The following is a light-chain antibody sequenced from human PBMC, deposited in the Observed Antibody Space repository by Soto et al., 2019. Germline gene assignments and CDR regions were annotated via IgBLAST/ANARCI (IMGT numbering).Light chain of an antibody. Sequence: EIVMTQSPATLSVSPGERATLSCRASQSVSSNLAWYQQKPGQAPRLLIYGASTRATGIPARFSGSRSGTEFTITNSSLQSEDFAVYYCQQYNNWPYTFAEGTKLEIK. CDR3: QQYNNWPYT. J-gene: IGKJ2*01. CDR2: GAS. CDR1: QSVSSN. V-gene: IGKV3-15*01.